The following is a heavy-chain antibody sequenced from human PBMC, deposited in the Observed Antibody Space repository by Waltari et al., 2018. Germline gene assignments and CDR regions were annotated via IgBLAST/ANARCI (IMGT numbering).Heavy chain of an antibody. CDR1: GGSLSSHY. J-gene: IGHJ4*02. CDR3: AREPPRLGETYYLDY. D-gene: IGHD3-10*01. Sequence: QVQLQESGPVLVIPLAHLSLTCTSYGGSLSSHYSSWIRQPPGKRLGWIGYTYYSGSTNYSPSPQSRVTRSVDTSKTQSSLMLTCVTAADTAVYYCAREPPRLGETYYLDYWGQGTLVIVSS. V-gene: IGHV4-59*11. CDR2: TYYSGST.